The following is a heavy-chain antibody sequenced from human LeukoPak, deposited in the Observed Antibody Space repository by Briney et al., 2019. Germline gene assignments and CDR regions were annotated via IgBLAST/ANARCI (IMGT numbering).Heavy chain of an antibody. J-gene: IGHJ3*02. Sequence: SETLSLTCTVSGGSISSSSYYWGWIRQPPGKGLEWIGYIYHSGSTYYNPSLKSRVTISVDRSKNQFSLKLSSVTAADTAVYYCARAPTVTTPGAFDIWGQGTMVTVSS. CDR3: ARAPTVTTPGAFDI. CDR2: IYHSGST. D-gene: IGHD4-17*01. V-gene: IGHV4-30-2*01. CDR1: GGSISSSSYY.